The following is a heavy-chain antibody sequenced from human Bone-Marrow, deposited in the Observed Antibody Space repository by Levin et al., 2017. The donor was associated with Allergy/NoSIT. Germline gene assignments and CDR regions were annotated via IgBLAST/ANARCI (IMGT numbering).Heavy chain of an antibody. Sequence: SETLSLTCTLSGDSFSRGDYSWSWIRQPAGKGLEWIGRFYSSGTTDYNPSLKSRVTISLDTSKNQFSLKLSPVTAADTAFYFCARGGYSYGQGLDFWGQGSLVTVSS. D-gene: IGHD5-18*01. J-gene: IGHJ4*02. CDR2: FYSSGTT. V-gene: IGHV4-61*02. CDR1: GDSFSRGDYS. CDR3: ARGGYSYGQGLDF.